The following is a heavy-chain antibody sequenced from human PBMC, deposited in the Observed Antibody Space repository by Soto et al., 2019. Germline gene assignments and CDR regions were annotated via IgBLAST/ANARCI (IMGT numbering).Heavy chain of an antibody. V-gene: IGHV4-59*08. CDR2: ISYSGAT. D-gene: IGHD3-16*02. CDR1: GASISGYH. CDR3: ARGSAIVSSCSDFDY. Sequence: SETLSLTCTVSGASISGYHWSWIRQFPGKELECLGYISYSGATNYNPSLKSRVTMSIDTSKNQFSLQLNSVTAADTAVYYCARGSAIVSSCSDFDYWGQGTPVTVSS. J-gene: IGHJ4*02.